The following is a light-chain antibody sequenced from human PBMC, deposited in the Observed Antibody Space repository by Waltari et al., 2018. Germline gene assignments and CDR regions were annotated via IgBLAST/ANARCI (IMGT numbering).Light chain of an antibody. CDR2: QDT. J-gene: IGLJ3*02. V-gene: IGLV3-1*01. CDR3: QALGTGAWV. Sequence: LYQQKPGQSPLLVIYQDTNRPSGIPERFSGSKSGNAATLTISGTQAMDEADYYCQALGTGAWVFGGGTKLTVL.